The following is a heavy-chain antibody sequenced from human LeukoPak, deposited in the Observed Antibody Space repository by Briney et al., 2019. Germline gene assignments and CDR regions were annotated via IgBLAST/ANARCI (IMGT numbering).Heavy chain of an antibody. CDR2: ISYDGSNK. J-gene: IGHJ4*02. CDR3: AKDFWGEQWPYNYHFDY. D-gene: IGHD5-24*01. CDR1: GFTFSTYA. V-gene: IGHV3-30*18. Sequence: GGSLRLSCAASGFTFSTYAMNWVRQAPGKGLEWVAVISYDGSNKYYADSVKGRFTISRDNSKNTVHLQMNSLRAEDTAVYYCAKDFWGEQWPYNYHFDYWGQGTLVTVSS.